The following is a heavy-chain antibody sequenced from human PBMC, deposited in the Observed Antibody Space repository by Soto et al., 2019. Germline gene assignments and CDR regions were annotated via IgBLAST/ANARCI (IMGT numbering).Heavy chain of an antibody. CDR1: GDTFSSYA. J-gene: IGHJ6*02. CDR3: ARDPLSSFAMDV. Sequence: PRASVKVSCKASGDTFSSYAISWVRQAPGKGLEWMGKIIPTFGRTNYAQKFQGRLSISADDSTSTAYMELTSLESEDTAVYYCARDPLSSFAMDVWGQGTTVTVSS. CDR2: IIPTFGRT. V-gene: IGHV1-69*13. D-gene: IGHD3-10*02.